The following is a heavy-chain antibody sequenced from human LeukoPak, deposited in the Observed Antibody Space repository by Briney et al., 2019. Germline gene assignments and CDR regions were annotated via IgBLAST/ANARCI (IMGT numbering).Heavy chain of an antibody. Sequence: GGSLRLSCAASGFTFTDYYMSWVRQAPGKGLEWVSSISSSSSYIYYADSVKGRFTISRDNAKNSLYLQMNSLRAEDTAVYYCAREGYSSSWYVFYYYMDVWGKGTTVTVSS. D-gene: IGHD6-13*01. CDR1: GFTFTDYY. J-gene: IGHJ6*03. CDR2: ISSSSSYI. V-gene: IGHV3-21*01. CDR3: AREGYSSSWYVFYYYMDV.